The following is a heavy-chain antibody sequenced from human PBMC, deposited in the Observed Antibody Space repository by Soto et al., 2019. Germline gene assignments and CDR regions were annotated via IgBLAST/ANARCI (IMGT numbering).Heavy chain of an antibody. CDR1: GYTFTSHG. Sequence: QVQLVQSGAEVKKPGASVKVSCKTSGYTFTSHGINWVRQAPGQGLEWMGWISPNSGNTKYVERLQGRVTMTTDTSTRTAYMELRSLRSDDTAMYYCARERGDDYDDYWGQGTLVTVSS. D-gene: IGHD3-16*01. V-gene: IGHV1-18*04. J-gene: IGHJ4*02. CDR3: ARERGDDYDDY. CDR2: ISPNSGNT.